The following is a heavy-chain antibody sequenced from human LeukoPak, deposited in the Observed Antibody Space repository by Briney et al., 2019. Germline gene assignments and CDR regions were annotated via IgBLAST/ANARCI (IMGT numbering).Heavy chain of an antibody. J-gene: IGHJ3*02. D-gene: IGHD2-15*01. Sequence: GGSLRLSCAASGFTFSSYAMHGVRQAPGKGLEWVAVISYDGSNKYYADSVKGRFTISRDNSKNTLYLQMSSLRAEDTAVYYCASGGVYCSGGSCYSTNDAFDIWGQGTMVTVSS. V-gene: IGHV3-30*04. CDR1: GFTFSSYA. CDR2: ISYDGSNK. CDR3: ASGGVYCSGGSCYSTNDAFDI.